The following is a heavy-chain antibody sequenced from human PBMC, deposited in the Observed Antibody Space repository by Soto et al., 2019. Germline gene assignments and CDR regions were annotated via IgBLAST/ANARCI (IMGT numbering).Heavy chain of an antibody. Sequence: QVQLVQSGAEVKKPGASVKVSCKASGYTFTSYDINWVRQATGEGLEWMGWRNPNSGNTGYAQKFQGRVTMTRNTSISTDYMDLSSLRSEDKAVYYCASNIRITFGGRRPIDYWGHGTLVTVSA. CDR2: RNPNSGNT. V-gene: IGHV1-8*01. CDR3: ASNIRITFGGRRPIDY. J-gene: IGHJ4*01. CDR1: GYTFTSYD. D-gene: IGHD3-16*01.